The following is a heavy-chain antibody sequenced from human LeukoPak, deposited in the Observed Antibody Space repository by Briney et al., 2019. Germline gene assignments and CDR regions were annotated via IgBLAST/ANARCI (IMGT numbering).Heavy chain of an antibody. V-gene: IGHV3-23*01. J-gene: IGHJ4*02. CDR2: ISGSGGNT. CDR3: AKDQYGGNPQYYFDY. Sequence: GGSLRLSCAASGFTFSSYAMGWVRQAPGKGLDWVSAISGSGGNTYYADSVKGRFTISRDNSKNTLYLQMNSLRAEDTAVYYCAKDQYGGNPQYYFDYWGQGTLVTVSS. CDR1: GFTFSSYA. D-gene: IGHD4-23*01.